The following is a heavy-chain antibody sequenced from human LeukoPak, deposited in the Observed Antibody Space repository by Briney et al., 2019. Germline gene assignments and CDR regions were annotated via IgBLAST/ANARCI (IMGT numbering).Heavy chain of an antibody. V-gene: IGHV3-20*04. CDR2: INWNGGST. Sequence: GGCLRLSCAASGFTFDDYGMSWVRQAPGKGLEWVSGINWNGGSTGYADSVKGRFTISRDNAKNSLYLQMNSLRAEDTALYYCATRSGSYDYDAFDIWGQGTMVTVSS. CDR3: ATRSGSYDYDAFDI. J-gene: IGHJ3*02. D-gene: IGHD3-10*01. CDR1: GFTFDDYG.